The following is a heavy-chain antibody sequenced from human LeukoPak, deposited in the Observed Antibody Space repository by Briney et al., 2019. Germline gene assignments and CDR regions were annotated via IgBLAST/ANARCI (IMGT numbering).Heavy chain of an antibody. CDR3: ARDLGYCTGGTCYPNWFDP. V-gene: IGHV1-3*01. J-gene: IGHJ5*02. D-gene: IGHD2-15*01. CDR1: GYTFTSYA. Sequence: ASVKVSCKASGYTFTSYAMHWVRQAPGQRLEWMGWINAGNDNTKYSQKFQGRVTITRDTSASTAYMELSSQRSEDTAVYYCARDLGYCTGGTCYPNWFDPWGQGTLVTVSS. CDR2: INAGNDNT.